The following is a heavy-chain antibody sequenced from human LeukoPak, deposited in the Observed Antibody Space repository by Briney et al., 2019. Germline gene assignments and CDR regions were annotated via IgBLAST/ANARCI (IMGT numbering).Heavy chain of an antibody. CDR2: IEGGGSST. Sequence: GGSLRLSCAASGFTFSSYWMHWVRQAPGRGRVWVARIEGGGSSTAYAASAKGRFIISRDNAKNTLYLQMRSLRVEDTAVYYCVRDAYSPVSGDRTPDHWGQGTLVTVSS. D-gene: IGHD6-19*01. V-gene: IGHV3-74*01. CDR1: GFTFSSYW. J-gene: IGHJ4*02. CDR3: VRDAYSPVSGDRTPDH.